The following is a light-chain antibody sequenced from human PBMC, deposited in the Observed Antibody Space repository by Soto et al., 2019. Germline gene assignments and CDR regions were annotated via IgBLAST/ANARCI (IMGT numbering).Light chain of an antibody. CDR3: CSFARSTTFYV. J-gene: IGLJ1*01. Sequence: HSALTQPASLSGSPGQSITISCSGTSSDVGSSNLVSWYQQHPGKAPKLIIFEGDRRPSGVSGRFSGSKSGNTASLTISGLQAEDEADYYCCSFARSTTFYVFGTGTKVTVL. CDR2: EGD. CDR1: SSDVGSSNL. V-gene: IGLV2-23*01.